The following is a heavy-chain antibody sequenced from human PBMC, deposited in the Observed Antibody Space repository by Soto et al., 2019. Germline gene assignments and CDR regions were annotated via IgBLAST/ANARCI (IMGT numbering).Heavy chain of an antibody. CDR3: ARDSLRNVYKND. CDR1: GFTFSNYA. Sequence: EAQLVESGGGLVQPGGSLRLSCAASGFTFSNYAMNWVRQAPGKGLEWVAYITSRGPTIYYADSVKGRFNISRDNAKTSLSLQMNNLRAEDTAIYYCARDSLRNVYKNDWGQGTLVTVSS. D-gene: IGHD1-1*01. J-gene: IGHJ4*02. V-gene: IGHV3-48*03. CDR2: ITSRGPTI.